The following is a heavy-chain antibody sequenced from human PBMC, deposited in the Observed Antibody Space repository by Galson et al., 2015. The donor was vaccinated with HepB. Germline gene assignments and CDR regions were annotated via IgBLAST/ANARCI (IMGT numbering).Heavy chain of an antibody. CDR2: IRSKAYGGTT. CDR3: TRDPGGRYSSSWYVAFDI. CDR1: GFTFGDYA. Sequence: SLRLSCAASGFTFGDYAMSWFRQAPGKGLEWVGFIRSKAYGGTTEYAASVKGRFTISRDDSKSIAYLQMNSLKTEDTAVYYCTRDPGGRYSSSWYVAFDIWGQGTMVTVSS. V-gene: IGHV3-49*03. D-gene: IGHD6-13*01. J-gene: IGHJ3*02.